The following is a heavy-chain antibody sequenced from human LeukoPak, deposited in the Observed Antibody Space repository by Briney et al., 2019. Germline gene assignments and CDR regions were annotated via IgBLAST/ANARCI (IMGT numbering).Heavy chain of an antibody. J-gene: IGHJ4*02. Sequence: SETLSLTCTVSGGSISSYYWSWIRQPPGKGLEWIGYIYSSGSTNYNPSLKSRVTISVDTSKNQFSLKLTSMTAADTAVYYCARDVVAAVGSFDYWGQGTQVTVSS. CDR2: IYSSGST. CDR3: ARDVVAAVGSFDY. CDR1: GGSISSYY. D-gene: IGHD2-2*01. V-gene: IGHV4-59*01.